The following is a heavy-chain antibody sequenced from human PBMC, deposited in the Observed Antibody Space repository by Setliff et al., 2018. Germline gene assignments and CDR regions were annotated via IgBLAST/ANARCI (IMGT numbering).Heavy chain of an antibody. Sequence: PGGSLRLSCAASGFTFSSYAMSWVRQAPGKGLEWVANIKQDGSEKYYVDSVKGRFTISRDNAKNSLYLQMNSLRAEDTAVYYCARDGGEYWGQERWSPSPQ. D-gene: IGHD3-16*01. CDR3: ARDGGEY. CDR1: GFTFSSYA. V-gene: IGHV3-7*01. CDR2: IKQDGSEK. J-gene: IGHJ4*01.